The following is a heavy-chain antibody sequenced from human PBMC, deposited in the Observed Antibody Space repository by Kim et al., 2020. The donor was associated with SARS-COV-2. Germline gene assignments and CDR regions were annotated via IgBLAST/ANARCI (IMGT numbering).Heavy chain of an antibody. CDR2: ISYDGSNK. J-gene: IGHJ6*02. CDR1: GFTFSSYG. D-gene: IGHD3-16*02. Sequence: GGSLRLSCAASGFTFSSYGMHWVRQAPGKGLEWVAVISYDGSNKYYADSVKGRFTISRDNSKNTLYLQMNSLRAEDTAVYYCAKDVGYRYYYYGMDGWGQGTTVTVSS. CDR3: AKDVGYRYYYYGMDG. V-gene: IGHV3-30*18.